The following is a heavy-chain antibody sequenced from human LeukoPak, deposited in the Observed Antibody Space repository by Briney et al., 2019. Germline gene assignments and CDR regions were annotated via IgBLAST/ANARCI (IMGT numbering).Heavy chain of an antibody. Sequence: ASVKVSCKASGYTFTGYHIHWVRQAPGQGLEWMGRINPNSGGADYAQKSQGRVSMTRDTSISTAYMELSSLRSDDTAVYYCARGPRLDSSGWYYGAFDIWGQGTMVTVS. CDR2: INPNSGGA. CDR1: GYTFTGYH. CDR3: ARGPRLDSSGWYYGAFDI. V-gene: IGHV1-2*06. D-gene: IGHD6-19*01. J-gene: IGHJ3*02.